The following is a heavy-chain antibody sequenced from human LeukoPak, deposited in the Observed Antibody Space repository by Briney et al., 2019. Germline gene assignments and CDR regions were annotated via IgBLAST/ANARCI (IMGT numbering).Heavy chain of an antibody. D-gene: IGHD1-1*01. CDR1: GYSFTKXX. CDR2: IYPGDSDN. Sequence: GESLKISXKASGYSFTKXXXGXVRQMPGKGXXXXXIIYPGDSDNIYSPSSQGQVTISADKSISTAYLQWSSLQASDTAMYYCVRLFRNWSDGGVDQWGQGTLVTVSS. V-gene: IGHV5-51*01. J-gene: IGHJ4*02. CDR3: VRLFRNWSDGGVDQ.